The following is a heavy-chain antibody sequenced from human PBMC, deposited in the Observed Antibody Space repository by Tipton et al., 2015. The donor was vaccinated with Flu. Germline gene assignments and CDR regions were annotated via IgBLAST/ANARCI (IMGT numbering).Heavy chain of an antibody. CDR1: GFTFSDYY. D-gene: IGHD2/OR15-2a*01. CDR2: ISSRSRST. V-gene: IGHV3-11*06. CDR3: ATEYYGRLDN. J-gene: IGHJ4*02. Sequence: SLRLSCAASGFTFSDYYMSWIRQAPGKGLEWVSYISSRSRSTNYADSVKGRFTISRDDAQNSLFLQVNSLRAEDTAVYYCATEYYGRLDNWGQGTLVTVSS.